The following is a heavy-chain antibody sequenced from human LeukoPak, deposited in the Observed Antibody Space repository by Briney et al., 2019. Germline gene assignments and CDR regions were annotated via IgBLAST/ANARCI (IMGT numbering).Heavy chain of an antibody. CDR1: GDSISGGDYY. CDR2: IYTSGST. V-gene: IGHV4-61*02. CDR3: ARDGDGYTDY. Sequence: PSETLSLTCTVSGDSISGGDYYWSWIRQPAGKGLEWIGRIYTSGSTNYNPSLKSRVTISVDTSKNQFSLKLSSVTAADTAVYYCARDGDGYTDYWGQGTLVTVSS. D-gene: IGHD5-24*01. J-gene: IGHJ4*02.